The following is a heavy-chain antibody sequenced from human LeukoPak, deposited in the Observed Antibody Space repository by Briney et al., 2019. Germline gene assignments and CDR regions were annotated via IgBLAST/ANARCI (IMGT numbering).Heavy chain of an antibody. D-gene: IGHD3-22*01. CDR2: IYLGSST. V-gene: IGHV3-66*01. J-gene: IGHJ4*02. CDR1: GFTDSSNY. Sequence: GGSLRLSCAASGFTDSSNYMSWVRQAPAKELHWVSVIYLGSSTYYADAVKGRFTISRDNTKNTMYLQMNRLRAEDTAVYYCARESMIVPPSYFDYWGQGTLGTVSS. CDR3: ARESMIVPPSYFDY.